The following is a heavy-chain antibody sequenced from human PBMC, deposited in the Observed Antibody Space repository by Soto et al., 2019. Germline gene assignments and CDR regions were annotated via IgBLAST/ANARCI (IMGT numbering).Heavy chain of an antibody. CDR2: ISPNSGAT. J-gene: IGHJ4*02. Sequence: QVQLVQSEGELRQPGASVTVSCRASGYTFTSYGIIWVRQAPGQGLEWRGYISPNSGATTYAQNLQSRLTWTTDTSTSTAYMELRSPSSDDTARYFGVRERLTRSGPQNFFDYWGLGALVTVSS. CDR1: GYTFTSYG. V-gene: IGHV1-18*01. D-gene: IGHD6-25*01. CDR3: VRERLTRSGPQNFFDY.